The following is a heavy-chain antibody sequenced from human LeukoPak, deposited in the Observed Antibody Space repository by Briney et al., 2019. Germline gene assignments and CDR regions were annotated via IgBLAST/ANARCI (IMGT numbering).Heavy chain of an antibody. CDR1: GGSISSSNPY. J-gene: IGHJ4*02. D-gene: IGHD3-16*01. V-gene: IGHV4-39*01. CDR2: LSYDGNT. CDR3: ARHIQGSNVCVY. Sequence: PSETLSLTCSVSGGSISSSNPYWGWIRQPPGQGLEWIGTLSYDGNTFYNPSLKSRITISVDTSKSQFSLRLSSVTAADTALYYCARHIQGSNVCVYSGQGTLVTVPS.